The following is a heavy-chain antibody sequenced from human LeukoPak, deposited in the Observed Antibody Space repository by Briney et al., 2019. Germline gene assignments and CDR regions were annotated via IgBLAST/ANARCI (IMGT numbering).Heavy chain of an antibody. CDR1: GFTFIAYE. J-gene: IGHJ6*04. Sequence: GGSLRLSCAASGFTFIAYEMNWVRQAPGKGLEWVSYISSSGSTIYYADSVKGRFTISRDNAKNSLYLQMNSLRAEDTAVYYCAELGITMIGGVWGKGTTVTISS. CDR2: ISSSGSTI. D-gene: IGHD3-10*02. V-gene: IGHV3-48*03. CDR3: AELGITMIGGV.